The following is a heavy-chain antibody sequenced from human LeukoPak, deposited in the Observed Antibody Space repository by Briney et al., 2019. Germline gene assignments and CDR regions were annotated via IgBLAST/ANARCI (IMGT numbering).Heavy chain of an antibody. Sequence: PGGSLRLSCAASGFTFTNYWMTWVRQAPGKGLEWVAKINKDGSEKQYVDSVKGRFTISRDKPKNSVYLQMSSLRVEDSGVYYCQRDPDQDFDFWGQGIMVTVSS. CDR3: QRDPDQDFDF. J-gene: IGHJ4*02. CDR2: INKDGSEK. V-gene: IGHV3-7*01. CDR1: GFTFTNYW.